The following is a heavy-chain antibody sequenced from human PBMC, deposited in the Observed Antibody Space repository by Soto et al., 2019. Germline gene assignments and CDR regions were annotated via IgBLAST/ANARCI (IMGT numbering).Heavy chain of an antibody. V-gene: IGHV4-59*01. Sequence: SETLSLTCSVSDCSISSYYASWIRQPPGKGREWIGYIYYSGSTNYNPSLKSRVTISVDTSKNQFSLKLSSVTAADTAVYYCARTDTAMVHDAFDIWGQGTMVTVSS. CDR3: ARTDTAMVHDAFDI. J-gene: IGHJ3*02. CDR1: DCSISSYY. CDR2: IYYSGST. D-gene: IGHD5-18*01.